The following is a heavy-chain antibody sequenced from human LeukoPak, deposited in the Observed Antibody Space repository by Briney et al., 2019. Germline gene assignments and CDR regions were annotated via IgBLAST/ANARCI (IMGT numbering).Heavy chain of an antibody. D-gene: IGHD5-18*01. J-gene: IGHJ4*02. Sequence: SETLSLTCTVSGGSISGYYWSWIRQPPGKGLEWIGYIYYSGSTKYNPSLKSRVTISVDASKNQFSLRLSSLTAADTAVYYCARGALDTKTRFDYWGQGTLVTVSA. CDR3: ARGALDTKTRFDY. CDR1: GGSISGYY. V-gene: IGHV4-59*01. CDR2: IYYSGST.